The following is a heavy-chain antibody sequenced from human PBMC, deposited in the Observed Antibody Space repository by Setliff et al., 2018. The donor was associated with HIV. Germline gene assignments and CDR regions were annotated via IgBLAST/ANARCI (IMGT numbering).Heavy chain of an antibody. Sequence: SETLSLTCNVSGGSISSYYWSWVRQPAGKGLEWIGRIHTSGSTNYNPSLKSRVTMSVDTSKNQFSLKLNSVTAADTAIYYCARGPPPDFDYWGQGTLVTVSS. CDR3: ARGPPPDFDY. CDR2: IHTSGST. CDR1: GGSISSYY. V-gene: IGHV4-4*07. J-gene: IGHJ4*02.